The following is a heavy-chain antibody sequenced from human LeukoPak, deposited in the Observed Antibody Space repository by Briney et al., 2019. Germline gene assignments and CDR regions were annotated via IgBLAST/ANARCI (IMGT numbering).Heavy chain of an antibody. Sequence: GGSLTPSCAAPGFPLSSYRMDWVRQGPGKGLEWVSFISSSSSTIYYADSVKGRFTISRDNAKNSLYLQMNSLRDEDTAVYYCARDRGYDFWSGYYGFDYWGQGTLVTVSS. D-gene: IGHD3-3*01. CDR2: ISSSSSTI. CDR3: ARDRGYDFWSGYYGFDY. CDR1: GFPLSSYR. V-gene: IGHV3-48*02. J-gene: IGHJ4*02.